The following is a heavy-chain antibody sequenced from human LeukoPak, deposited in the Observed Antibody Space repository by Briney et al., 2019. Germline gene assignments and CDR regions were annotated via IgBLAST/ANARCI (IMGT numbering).Heavy chain of an antibody. CDR1: GGSISSVNL. Sequence: SGTLSLTCAVSGGSISSVNLWSWVRQPPGKGLEWIGEMYLSGTTTYNPSLKSRVTISVDKSKNQFSLKLSSVTAADTAVYYCARLTYSSSSGDYWGQGTLVTVSS. J-gene: IGHJ4*02. CDR2: MYLSGTT. D-gene: IGHD6-6*01. V-gene: IGHV4-4*02. CDR3: ARLTYSSSSGDY.